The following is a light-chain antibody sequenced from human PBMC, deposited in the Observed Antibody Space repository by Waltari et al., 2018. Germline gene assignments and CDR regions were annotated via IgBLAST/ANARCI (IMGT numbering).Light chain of an antibody. V-gene: IGKV3-20*01. CDR1: QSVSRY. CDR2: DAS. J-gene: IGKJ1*01. CDR3: QKYGSLPAT. Sequence: DIVLTPSPGTLSSSPGVRATLSCRASQSVSRYLAWYQQKPGQAPRLLIYDASTRATGIPDRFSGSGSETDFSLTISRLGPEDFAVYYCQKYGSLPATFGQGTKVEIK.